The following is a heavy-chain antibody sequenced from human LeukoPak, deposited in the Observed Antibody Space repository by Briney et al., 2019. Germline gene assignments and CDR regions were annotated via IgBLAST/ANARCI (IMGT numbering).Heavy chain of an antibody. D-gene: IGHD6-19*01. CDR2: ISDSGGNT. V-gene: IGHV3-23*01. CDR1: GYIFSSYG. CDR3: AKDGSGSGWYRNFDY. J-gene: IGHJ4*02. Sequence: GGSLRLSCAASGYIFSSYGMSWVRQAPGKGLEWVSAISDSGGNTYYADSVKGRFTISRDNSKNTLFLQMDSLRAEDTAVYYCAKDGSGSGWYRNFDYWGQGTLVTVSS.